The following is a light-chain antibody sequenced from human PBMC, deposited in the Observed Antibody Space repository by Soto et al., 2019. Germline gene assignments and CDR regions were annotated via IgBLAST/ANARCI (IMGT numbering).Light chain of an antibody. CDR1: SSDVGGYNY. CDR2: EYS. J-gene: IGLJ1*01. Sequence: QSALPQPASVAGSPGQSITISCTGTSSDVGGYNYVSWYQQHPGKAPKLMIYEYSNRPSGVSNRFSGSKSGNTASLTISGLQAEDEADYYCSSYTSSSTPYVFGTGTKLTV. V-gene: IGLV2-14*01. CDR3: SSYTSSSTPYV.